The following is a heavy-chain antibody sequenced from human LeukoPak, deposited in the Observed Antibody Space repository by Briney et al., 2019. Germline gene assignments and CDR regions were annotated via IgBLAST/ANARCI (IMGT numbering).Heavy chain of an antibody. J-gene: IGHJ5*02. D-gene: IGHD2-15*01. V-gene: IGHV4-4*07. CDR3: ARVLVVAATPTEVNNWFDP. CDR2: IYTSGST. CDR1: GGSISSYY. Sequence: PSETLSLTCTVSGGSISSYYWSWIRQPAGKGLEWIGRIYTSGSTNYNPSLKSRVTMSVDTSKNQFSLKLSSVTAADTAVYYCARVLVVAATPTEVNNWFDPWGQGTLSPSPQ.